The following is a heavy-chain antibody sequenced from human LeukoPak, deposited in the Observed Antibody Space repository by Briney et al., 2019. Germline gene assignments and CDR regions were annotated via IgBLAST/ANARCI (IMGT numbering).Heavy chain of an antibody. J-gene: IGHJ6*03. CDR1: GFTVSSNY. V-gene: IGHV3-53*01. CDR2: IYSGGST. D-gene: IGHD3-10*01. Sequence: GGSLRLSCAPSGFTVSSNYLSWVRQAPGKGLEWVSVIYSGGSTYYADSVKGRFTISRDNSKNTLYLQMNSLRAEDTAVYYCARGKGYYYYMDVWGKGTTVTVSS. CDR3: ARGKGYYYYMDV.